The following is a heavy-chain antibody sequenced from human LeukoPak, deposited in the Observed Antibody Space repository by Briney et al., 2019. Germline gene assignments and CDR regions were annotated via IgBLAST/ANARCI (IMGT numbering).Heavy chain of an antibody. CDR3: ARSESPRRPPPHDYIGPVDY. J-gene: IGHJ4*02. CDR2: IYTSGST. V-gene: IGHV4-39*07. Sequence: SETLSLTCTVSGGSISSSSYYWDWIRQPPGKGLEWIGRIYTSGSTNYNPSLKSRVTISVDTSKNQFSLKLSSVTAADTAVYYCARSESPRRPPPHDYIGPVDYWGQGTLVTVSS. CDR1: GGSISSSSYY. D-gene: IGHD4-11*01.